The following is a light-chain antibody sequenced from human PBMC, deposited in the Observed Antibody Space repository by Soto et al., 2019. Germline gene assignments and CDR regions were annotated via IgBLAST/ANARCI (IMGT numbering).Light chain of an antibody. J-gene: IGLJ3*02. CDR2: DDR. CDR1: NIGSKG. V-gene: IGLV3-21*02. Sequence: SYELTQPPSAPAAPGQTASITCGGNNIGSKGVHWYQQKPGQAPVLVVYDDRYRPSGIPERFSGSNSGNTATLTISRVEVGDEADYYWQVWDGTSCHWVFGGGTKVTVL. CDR3: QVWDGTSCHWV.